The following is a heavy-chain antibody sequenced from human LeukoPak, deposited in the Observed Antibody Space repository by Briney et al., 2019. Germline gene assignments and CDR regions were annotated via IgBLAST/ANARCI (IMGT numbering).Heavy chain of an antibody. CDR3: SSRYYYDSSGLRDY. V-gene: IGHV3-74*01. J-gene: IGHJ4*02. Sequence: GGSLRLSCAASGFTFSSYWMHWVRQAPGKGLVWVSRINSDGSSTSYADSVKGRFTIFRDNDKNTLYLQMNSLRAEDTAVYYCSSRYYYDSSGLRDYWGQGTLVTVSS. CDR2: INSDGSST. D-gene: IGHD3-22*01. CDR1: GFTFSSYW.